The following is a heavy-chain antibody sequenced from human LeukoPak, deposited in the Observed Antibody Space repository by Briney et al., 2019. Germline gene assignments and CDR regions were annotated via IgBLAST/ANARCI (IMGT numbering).Heavy chain of an antibody. D-gene: IGHD6-19*01. Sequence: GGSLRLSCAASGFTFSSYSMNWVRQAPGKGLEWVSYISSSSTIYYADSVKGRFTISRDNAKNSLYLQMNSLRDEDTAVYYCARDGGIAVAGGFDYWGQGTLVTVSS. CDR3: ARDGGIAVAGGFDY. V-gene: IGHV3-48*02. CDR1: GFTFSSYS. J-gene: IGHJ4*02. CDR2: ISSSSTI.